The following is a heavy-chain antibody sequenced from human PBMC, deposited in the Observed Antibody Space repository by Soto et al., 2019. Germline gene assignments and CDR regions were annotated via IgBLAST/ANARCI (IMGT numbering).Heavy chain of an antibody. CDR2: ISSSSSYI. D-gene: IGHD3-22*01. J-gene: IGHJ3*02. Sequence: GGSLRLSCAASGFTFSSYSMNWVRQAPGKGLEWVSSISSSSSYIYYADSVKGRFTISRDNAKNSLYLQMNSLRAEDTAVYYCARDRGYYDSSGYDHDAFDIWGQGTMVTVSS. CDR1: GFTFSSYS. V-gene: IGHV3-21*01. CDR3: ARDRGYYDSSGYDHDAFDI.